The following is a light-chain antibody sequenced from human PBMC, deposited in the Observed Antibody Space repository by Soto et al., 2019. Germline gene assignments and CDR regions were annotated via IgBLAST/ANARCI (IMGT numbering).Light chain of an antibody. Sequence: EIVMTQSPATLSVSAGERATLSCRARQGVSGNLAWYQHKPRPAPRLLIYAASTSATGIPTRFSGSGSGTEFTLTIRSLQSEDFAVYYCQQYNNWPLVTFGQGTRLEIK. V-gene: IGKV3-15*01. CDR1: QGVSGN. J-gene: IGKJ5*01. CDR2: AAS. CDR3: QQYNNWPLVT.